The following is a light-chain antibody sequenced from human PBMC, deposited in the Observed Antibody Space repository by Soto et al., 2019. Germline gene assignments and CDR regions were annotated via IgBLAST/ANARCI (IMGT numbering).Light chain of an antibody. CDR2: DVN. CDR3: SSYTSSSTRV. V-gene: IGLV2-14*01. J-gene: IGLJ1*01. CDR1: SSDVGGYNY. Sequence: QSALTQPASVSGSPGQSITISCTGTSSDVGGYNYVSWYQQNLGKAPKLMIYDVNNRPSGVSYRFSGSKSGNTASLTISGLQAEDEADYYCSSYTSSSTRVFGTGTKLTVL.